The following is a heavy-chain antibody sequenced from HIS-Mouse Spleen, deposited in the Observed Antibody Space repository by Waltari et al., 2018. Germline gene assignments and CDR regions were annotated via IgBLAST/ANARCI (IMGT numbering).Heavy chain of an antibody. Sequence: QLQLQESGPGLVKPSETLSLTCTVSGGSISSSSYYWGWIRQPPGTGLEWSGSIYYSGSTSSNPSLKSRVTISVDTSKNQFSLKLSSVTAADTAVYYCAREIPYSSSWYDWYFDLWGRGTLVTVSS. J-gene: IGHJ2*01. CDR2: IYYSGST. V-gene: IGHV4-39*07. CDR1: GGSISSSSYY. CDR3: AREIPYSSSWYDWYFDL. D-gene: IGHD6-13*01.